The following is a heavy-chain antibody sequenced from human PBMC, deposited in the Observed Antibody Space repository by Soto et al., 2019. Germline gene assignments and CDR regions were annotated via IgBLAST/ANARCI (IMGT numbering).Heavy chain of an antibody. CDR2: IYYSGST. Sequence: TLSLTCTVSGGSISSGGYYWSWIRQHPGKGLEWIGYIYYSGSTYYNPSLKSRVTISVDTSKNQFSLKLSSVTAADTAVYYCARDPEYSYGFDYWGQGTLVTVSS. V-gene: IGHV4-31*03. D-gene: IGHD5-18*01. CDR3: ARDPEYSYGFDY. CDR1: GGSISSGGYY. J-gene: IGHJ4*02.